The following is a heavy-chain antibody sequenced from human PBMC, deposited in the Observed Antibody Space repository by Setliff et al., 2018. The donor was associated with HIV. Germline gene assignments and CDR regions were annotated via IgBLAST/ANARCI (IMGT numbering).Heavy chain of an antibody. CDR2: ISTSGSTI. J-gene: IGHJ4*02. CDR1: GFTFSIYN. CDR3: AREKFENGDYEFVSTFDS. V-gene: IGHV3-48*02. Sequence: GGSLRLSCEASGFTFSIYNMNWVRQAPGKGLEWVSYISTSGSTIYYADSVKGRFTISRDNGKKSLYLQMDSLRDEDTAVYYCAREKFENGDYEFVSTFDSWGKGTLVTVSS. D-gene: IGHD4-17*01.